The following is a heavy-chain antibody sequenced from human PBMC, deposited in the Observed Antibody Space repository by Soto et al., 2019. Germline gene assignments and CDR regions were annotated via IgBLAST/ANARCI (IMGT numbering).Heavy chain of an antibody. CDR2: IRSSSSYI. J-gene: IGHJ5*02. D-gene: IGHD3-16*01. CDR1: GFTFSSYS. CDR3: ARDGDWFDP. Sequence: EVQLVESGGGLVKPGGSLRLSCAASGFTFSSYSMNWVRQAPGKGLEWVSSIRSSSSYIYYADSVKGRFTISRDNAKNSLYLQMNSLRAEDTAVYYCARDGDWFDPWGQGTLVTVSS. V-gene: IGHV3-21*01.